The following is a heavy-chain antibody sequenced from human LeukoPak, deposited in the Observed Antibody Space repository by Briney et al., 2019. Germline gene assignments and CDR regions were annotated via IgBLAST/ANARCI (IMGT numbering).Heavy chain of an antibody. V-gene: IGHV6-1*01. Sequence: SQTLSLTCAISGDSVSTNTAAWNWIRQSPSRGLEWLGRTYYGSKWYNDYAVSVKSRISINPDTSKNQFSLQLNSVTPEDTAVYYCARDIVGGWSYYYYYMDVWGKGTTVTVSS. CDR2: TYYGSKWYN. D-gene: IGHD6-19*01. CDR1: GDSVSTNTAA. CDR3: ARDIVGGWSYYYYYMDV. J-gene: IGHJ6*03.